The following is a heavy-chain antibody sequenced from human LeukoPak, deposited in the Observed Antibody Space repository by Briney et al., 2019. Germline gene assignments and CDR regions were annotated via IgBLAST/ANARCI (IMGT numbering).Heavy chain of an antibody. J-gene: IGHJ4*02. CDR1: GLTFRNYG. Sequence: GGSLRLSCVGFGLTFRNYGMNWVRQAPGKGLEWVSSISSDSSYIDYADSVKGRFTISRDNARNSLYLQMNNLRAEDTAVYFCASLPWLVRWIYYWGQGTLVTVSS. D-gene: IGHD6-19*01. CDR3: ASLPWLVRWIYY. CDR2: ISSDSSYI. V-gene: IGHV3-21*01.